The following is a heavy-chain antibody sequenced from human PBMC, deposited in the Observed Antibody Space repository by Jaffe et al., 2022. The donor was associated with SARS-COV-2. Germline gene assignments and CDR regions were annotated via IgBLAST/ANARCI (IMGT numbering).Heavy chain of an antibody. CDR2: ISGDGGST. CDR3: AKTLPYDFWSGYSRYYYYGMDV. CDR1: GFTFDDYA. V-gene: IGHV3-43*02. Sequence: EVQLVESGGGVVQPGGSLRLSCAASGFTFDDYAMHWVRQAPGKGLEWVSLISGDGGSTYYADSVKGRFTISRDNSKNSLYLQMNSLRTEDTALYYCAKTLPYDFWSGYSRYYYYGMDVWGQGTTVTVSS. D-gene: IGHD3-3*01. J-gene: IGHJ6*02.